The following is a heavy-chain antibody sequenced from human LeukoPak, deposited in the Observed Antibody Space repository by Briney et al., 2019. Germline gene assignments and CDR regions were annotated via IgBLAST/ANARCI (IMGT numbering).Heavy chain of an antibody. CDR1: GGSISSYY. CDR2: IYYSGGT. Sequence: SETLSLTCTVSGGSISSYYWSWIRQPPGKGLEWVGQIYYSGGTNYNPSLKSRVSISIDTSKNLFSLKLNSVSAADTAVYYCAAESERWLVRSWGQGTLVTVSS. CDR3: AAESERWLVRS. J-gene: IGHJ4*02. D-gene: IGHD6-19*01. V-gene: IGHV4-59*03.